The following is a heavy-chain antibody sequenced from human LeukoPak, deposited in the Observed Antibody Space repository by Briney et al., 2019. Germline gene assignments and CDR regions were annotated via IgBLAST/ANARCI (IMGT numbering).Heavy chain of an antibody. Sequence: SETLSLTCSVSGGSLTNINYYWGWIRQPPGKGLEGIGSIYYSGSTYYNPSLKSRITISVDTSHNHFSLKLSSVTAADTAVYYCARFLRWVHYFDYWGQGTLDTVSS. V-gene: IGHV4-39*02. CDR2: IYYSGST. J-gene: IGHJ4*02. CDR3: ARFLRWVHYFDY. CDR1: GGSLTNINYY. D-gene: IGHD4-23*01.